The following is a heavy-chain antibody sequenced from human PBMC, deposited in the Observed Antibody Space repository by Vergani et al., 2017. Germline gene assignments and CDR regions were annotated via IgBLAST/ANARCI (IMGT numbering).Heavy chain of an antibody. J-gene: IGHJ3*02. V-gene: IGHV3-9*01. D-gene: IGHD6-6*01. CDR2: ISWNSGSI. Sequence: EVQLVESGGGLVQPGRSLRLSCAASGFTFDDYAMHWVRQAPGKGLEWVSGISWNSGSIGYADSVKGRFTISRDNAKNSLYLQMNSLRAEDTALYYCAKDIWAVGEYSSSGDAFDIWGQGTMVTVSS. CDR1: GFTFDDYA. CDR3: AKDIWAVGEYSSSGDAFDI.